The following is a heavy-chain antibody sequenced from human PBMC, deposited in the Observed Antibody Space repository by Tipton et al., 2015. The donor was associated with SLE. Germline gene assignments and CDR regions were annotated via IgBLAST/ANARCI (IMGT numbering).Heavy chain of an antibody. CDR1: GGSFSGYY. Sequence: TLSLTCAVYGGSFSGYYWSWIRQPAGKGLEWIGRIYTSGSTNYNPSLKSRVTISVDTSKNQFSLKLSSVTAADTAVYYCARVGSRDQPWGQGTLVTVSS. J-gene: IGHJ5*02. V-gene: IGHV4-59*10. CDR3: ARVGSRDQP. CDR2: IYTSGST. D-gene: IGHD3-10*01.